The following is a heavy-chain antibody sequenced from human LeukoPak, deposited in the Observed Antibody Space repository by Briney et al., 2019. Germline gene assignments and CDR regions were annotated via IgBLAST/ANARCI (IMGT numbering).Heavy chain of an antibody. CDR2: IYTSGST. D-gene: IGHD2-2*01. CDR1: GGSISSGSYY. CDR3: ARATVVVPAAMPFDY. J-gene: IGHJ4*02. Sequence: PSQTLSLTCTVSGGSISSGSYYWSWIRQPAGKGLGWIGRIYTSGSTNYNPSLKSRVTISVDTSKNQFSLKLSSVTAADTAVYYCARATVVVPAAMPFDYWGQGTLVTVSS. V-gene: IGHV4-61*02.